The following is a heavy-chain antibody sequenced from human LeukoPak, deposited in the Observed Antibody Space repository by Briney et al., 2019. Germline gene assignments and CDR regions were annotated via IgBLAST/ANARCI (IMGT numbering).Heavy chain of an antibody. J-gene: IGHJ3*02. Sequence: PGGSLRLSCAASGFTFSSYAMSWVRQAPGKGLGWVSGISDSGGATYYADSVKGRFTISRDNSKTTLYLQMNSLRAEDTAVYYCAKDKAAIPVAFDIWGQGTMVTVSS. CDR2: ISDSGGAT. CDR1: GFTFSSYA. CDR3: AKDKAAIPVAFDI. D-gene: IGHD6-13*01. V-gene: IGHV3-23*01.